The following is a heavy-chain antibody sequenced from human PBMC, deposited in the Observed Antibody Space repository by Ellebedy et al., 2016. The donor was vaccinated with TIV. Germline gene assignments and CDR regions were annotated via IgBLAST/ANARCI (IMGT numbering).Heavy chain of an antibody. V-gene: IGHV4-34*01. J-gene: IGHJ4*02. CDR3: ARVAGAYYFDY. Sequence: SETLSLTXAVYGGSFSGYYWSWIRQPPGKGLEWIGEINHSGSTNYNPSLKSRVTISVDTSKNQFSLKLSSVTATDTAVYYCARVAGAYYFDYWGQGTLVTVSS. D-gene: IGHD3-10*01. CDR2: INHSGST. CDR1: GGSFSGYY.